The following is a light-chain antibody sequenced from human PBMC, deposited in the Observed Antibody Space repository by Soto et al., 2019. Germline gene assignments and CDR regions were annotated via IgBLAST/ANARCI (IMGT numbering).Light chain of an antibody. Sequence: EIVLTQSPATLSLSPGERATLACRASQSVSSYLAWYQQKRGQAPRLLIYDASNRATGIPARFSGSGSGTDFTLTISSLEPEDFAVYYCQPRSNWPPITFGQGTRLEIK. V-gene: IGKV3-11*01. CDR1: QSVSSY. CDR3: QPRSNWPPIT. CDR2: DAS. J-gene: IGKJ5*01.